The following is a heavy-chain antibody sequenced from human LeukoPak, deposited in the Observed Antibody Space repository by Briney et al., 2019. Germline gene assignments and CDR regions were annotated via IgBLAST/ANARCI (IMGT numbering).Heavy chain of an antibody. J-gene: IGHJ4*02. CDR3: ARSANTGWWNY. Sequence: GGSLRLSCAASGFTFSTYWMSRVRQAPGEGLEWVGNIKQDGSETYYLDSVKGRFTISRDNAENALYLQMNSLRDEDTAVYYCARSANTGWWNYWGQGALVTVSS. D-gene: IGHD6-19*01. CDR1: GFTFSTYW. CDR2: IKQDGSET. V-gene: IGHV3-7*01.